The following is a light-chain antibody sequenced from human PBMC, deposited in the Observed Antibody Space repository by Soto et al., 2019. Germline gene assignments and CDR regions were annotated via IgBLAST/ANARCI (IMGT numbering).Light chain of an antibody. CDR2: DNN. Sequence: QSVLTQPPSVSAAPGQKVTISCSGSSSNIGNSYVSWYQQLPGTAPKLLIYDNNKRPSGIPDRFSGSKSGTSATLGITGFQTGDEAHYYCGTWDSSLSAGVFGGGTKVTVL. V-gene: IGLV1-51*01. CDR3: GTWDSSLSAGV. J-gene: IGLJ3*02. CDR1: SSNIGNSY.